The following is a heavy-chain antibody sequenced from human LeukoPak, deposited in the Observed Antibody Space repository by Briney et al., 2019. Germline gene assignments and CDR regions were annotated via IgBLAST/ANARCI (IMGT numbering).Heavy chain of an antibody. Sequence: GGSLRLSCAASGFTFSNAWMSWVRQAPGKGLEWVGRIQSKTDGGTTDYAAPVKGRFTISRDDSKNTLYLQMNSLKTEDTAVYYCTTARIGVWGQGTTVTVSS. CDR2: IQSKTDGGTT. V-gene: IGHV3-15*01. CDR3: TTARIGV. CDR1: GFTFSNAW. D-gene: IGHD2-21*01. J-gene: IGHJ6*02.